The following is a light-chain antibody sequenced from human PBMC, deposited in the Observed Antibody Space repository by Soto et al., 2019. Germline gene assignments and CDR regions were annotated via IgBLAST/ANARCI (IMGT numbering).Light chain of an antibody. V-gene: IGLV1-47*01. CDR2: RND. Sequence: QSVLTQPPSASGTPGQRVTISCSGSSSHIERNYVYWYQQLPGSAPKLLIYRNDQRPSGVPDRFSGSKSGTSDSLAISGLRYEEEAEYYCAAWDDSLMALVFGGGTNLTVL. J-gene: IGLJ3*02. CDR3: AAWDDSLMALV. CDR1: SSHIERNY.